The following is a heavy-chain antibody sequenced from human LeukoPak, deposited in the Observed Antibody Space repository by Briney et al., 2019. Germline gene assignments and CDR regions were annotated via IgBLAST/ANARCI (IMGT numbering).Heavy chain of an antibody. CDR2: INPSGCST. V-gene: IGHV1-46*01. Sequence: ASVKVSCKASGYTFTSYYMHWVRQAPGQGLEWMGIINPSGCSTSYAQKFQGRVTMTRDTSTSTVYMELSSLRSEDTAVYYCARAPGYYDSSGVFDYWGQGTLVTVSS. J-gene: IGHJ4*02. D-gene: IGHD3-22*01. CDR3: ARAPGYYDSSGVFDY. CDR1: GYTFTSYY.